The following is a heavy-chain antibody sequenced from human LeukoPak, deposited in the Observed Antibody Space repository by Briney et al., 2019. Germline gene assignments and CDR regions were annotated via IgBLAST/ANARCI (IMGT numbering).Heavy chain of an antibody. J-gene: IGHJ6*03. CDR1: GGSISGPY. V-gene: IGHV4-59*11. Sequence: SETLSLTCTVSGGSISGPYWSWVRQPPGKGLEWIGDVYYSGSPHQNPSLKSRVTISVDTSKTQFSLKLRSVTAADTAVYYCARVMGDLASLYHMDVWGKGTTVTVSS. D-gene: IGHD3-16*01. CDR3: ARVMGDLASLYHMDV. CDR2: VYYSGSP.